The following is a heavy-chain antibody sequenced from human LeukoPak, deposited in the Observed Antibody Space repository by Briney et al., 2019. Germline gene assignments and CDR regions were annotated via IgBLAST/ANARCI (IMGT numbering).Heavy chain of an antibody. J-gene: IGHJ3*02. D-gene: IGHD3-22*01. V-gene: IGHV1-2*02. CDR1: GYTFTGYY. CDR2: INPNSGGT. CDR3: ARVRFATHYYDSSGHDAFDI. Sequence: ASVKVSCKASGYTFTGYYMHWVRQAPGQGLEWMGWINPNSGGTNYAQKFQGRVTMTRDTSISTAYMELSRLRSDDTAVYYCARVRFATHYYDSSGHDAFDIWGQGTMVTVSS.